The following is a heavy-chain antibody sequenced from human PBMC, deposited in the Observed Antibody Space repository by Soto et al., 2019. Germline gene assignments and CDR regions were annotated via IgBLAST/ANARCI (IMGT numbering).Heavy chain of an antibody. J-gene: IGHJ6*02. CDR3: AMVDNYVTPTPQDV. CDR2: ISPYSGNT. D-gene: IGHD3-16*01. CDR1: GYIFVNYG. V-gene: IGHV1-18*01. Sequence: QVQLVQSGDEVRKPGSSVKVSCKASGYIFVNYGIAWVRQAPGQGLEWMGWISPYSGNTHNASKVQGRLTMTTDTATSTADMDLGRLTSDDTAVYYCAMVDNYVTPTPQDVWGQGTTVTVSS.